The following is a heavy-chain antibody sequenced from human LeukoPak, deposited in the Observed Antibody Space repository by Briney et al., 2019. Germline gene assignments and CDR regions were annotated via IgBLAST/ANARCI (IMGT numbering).Heavy chain of an antibody. V-gene: IGHV3-30-3*01. CDR2: ISYDGSNK. CDR3: ASMQVYCSSTSCYDIGMDV. D-gene: IGHD2-2*01. J-gene: IGHJ6*04. CDR1: GFTFSSYA. Sequence: GGSLRLSCAASGFTFSSYAMHWVRQAPGKGLEWVAVISYDGSNKYYADSVKGRFTISRDNSKNTLYLQMNSLRAEDTAVYYCASMQVYCSSTSCYDIGMDVWGKGTTVTDSS.